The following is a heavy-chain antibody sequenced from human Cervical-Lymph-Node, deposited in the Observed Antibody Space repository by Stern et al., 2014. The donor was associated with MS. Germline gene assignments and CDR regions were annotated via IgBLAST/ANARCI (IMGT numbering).Heavy chain of an antibody. D-gene: IGHD7-27*01. Sequence: QVQLVQSGAEVTKPGASVRVSCKASGYTFTEYAISWVRQAPGQGLEWMGWIGTNIGNTNYAQRFQGRLTLATDTSTNTVYMELSSLRSDDTAMYYCRAGADAFDVWGQGTMVTVSS. CDR1: GYTFTEYA. V-gene: IGHV1-18*01. CDR3: RAGADAFDV. CDR2: IGTNIGNT. J-gene: IGHJ3*01.